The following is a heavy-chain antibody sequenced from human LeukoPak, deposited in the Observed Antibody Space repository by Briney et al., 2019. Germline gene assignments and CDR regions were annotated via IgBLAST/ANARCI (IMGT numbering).Heavy chain of an antibody. Sequence: GGSLRLSCAACGCSFSSYAMSWVRQAPGKGLEWVSAISGSGGSTYYADSVKGRFTISRDNSKNTLYLQMNSLRAEDTAVYYCAKIVDYDILTGAEGWGQGTLVTVSS. J-gene: IGHJ4*02. CDR2: ISGSGGST. CDR1: GCSFSSYA. V-gene: IGHV3-23*01. D-gene: IGHD3-9*01. CDR3: AKIVDYDILTGAEG.